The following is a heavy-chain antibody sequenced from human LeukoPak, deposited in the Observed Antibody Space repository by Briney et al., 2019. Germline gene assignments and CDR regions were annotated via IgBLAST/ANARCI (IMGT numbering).Heavy chain of an antibody. D-gene: IGHD6-13*01. CDR1: GYTFTSYG. CDR3: ARDSGIAAAGTLGYYYYYGMDV. V-gene: IGHV1-18*01. CDR2: ISAYNGDT. Sequence: ASVKVSCKASGYTFTSYGISWVRQAPGQGLEWMGWISAYNGDTNYAQKLQGRVTMTTDTSTSTAYMELRSLRSDDTAVYYCARDSGIAAAGTLGYYYYYGMDVWGQGTTVTVSS. J-gene: IGHJ6*02.